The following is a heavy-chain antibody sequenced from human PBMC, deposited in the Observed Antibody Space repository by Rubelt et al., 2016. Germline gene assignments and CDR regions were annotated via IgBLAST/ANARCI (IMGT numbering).Heavy chain of an antibody. J-gene: IGHJ4*02. V-gene: IGHV3-48*01. Sequence: QPGGSLSLSCEASGFTLGGHAMNWVRQVPGKGLEWISYISSSSGNIWYADSVKGRFTVSRDNSKSTLDLQVNSLRPEDTAVYYCAKGEGLALSGAYFGYWGQGTLVTGSS. D-gene: IGHD1-26*01. CDR1: GFTLGGHA. CDR2: ISSSSGNI. CDR3: AKGEGLALSGAYFGY.